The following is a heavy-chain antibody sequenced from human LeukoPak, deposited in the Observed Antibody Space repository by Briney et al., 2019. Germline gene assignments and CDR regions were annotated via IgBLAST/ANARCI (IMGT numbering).Heavy chain of an antibody. D-gene: IGHD3-22*01. CDR2: IYYSGST. CDR3: AREGDYYDSKAPFDY. CDR1: GGSISSSSYY. J-gene: IGHJ4*02. Sequence: PSETLSLTCTVSGGSISSSSYYWGWIRQPPGKGLEWIGSIYYSGSTYYNPSLKSRVTISVDTSKNQFSLKLSSVTAADTAVYYCAREGDYYDSKAPFDYWGQGTLVTVSS. V-gene: IGHV4-39*07.